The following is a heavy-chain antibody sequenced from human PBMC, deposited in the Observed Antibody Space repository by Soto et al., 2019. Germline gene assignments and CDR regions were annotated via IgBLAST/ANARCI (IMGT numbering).Heavy chain of an antibody. Sequence: QVQLVQSGAEVKKPGASVKVSCKASGYTFSTYGFSWVRQAPGQGLEWMGWIGSHNGDTTYAQNFQGRVTMTTDTHRPTSDRGLGGVNFDDAAVYFCAGDGGGAGGFDPGGRGPRATVPP. CDR1: GYTFSTYG. D-gene: IGHD3-16*01. CDR2: IGSHNGDT. J-gene: IGHJ5*02. V-gene: IGHV1-18*01. CDR3: AGDGGGAGGFDP.